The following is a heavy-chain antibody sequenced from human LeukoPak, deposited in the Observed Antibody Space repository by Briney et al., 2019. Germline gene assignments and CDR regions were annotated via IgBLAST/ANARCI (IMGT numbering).Heavy chain of an antibody. Sequence: PSQTLSLTCAVSGGSISSGGYSWSWIRQPPGKGLEWIGYIYHSGSTYYNPSLKSRVTISVDTSKNQFSLKLSSVTAADTAVYYCARASYDILTGYYYFDYWGQGALVTVSS. D-gene: IGHD3-9*01. CDR1: GGSISSGGYS. CDR2: IYHSGST. CDR3: ARASYDILTGYYYFDY. V-gene: IGHV4-30-2*01. J-gene: IGHJ4*02.